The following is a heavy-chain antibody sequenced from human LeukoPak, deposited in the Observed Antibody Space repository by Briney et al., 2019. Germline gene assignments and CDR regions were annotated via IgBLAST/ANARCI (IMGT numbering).Heavy chain of an antibody. Sequence: SETLSLTCAVYGGSFSGYYWSWIRQPPGKGPEWIGEINHSGSTNYNPSLKSRVTISVDTSKNQFSLKLSSVTAADTAVYYCARVCSSTSCYSDYWGQGTLVTVSS. CDR3: ARVCSSTSCYSDY. J-gene: IGHJ4*02. CDR1: GGSFSGYY. D-gene: IGHD2-2*02. CDR2: INHSGST. V-gene: IGHV4-34*01.